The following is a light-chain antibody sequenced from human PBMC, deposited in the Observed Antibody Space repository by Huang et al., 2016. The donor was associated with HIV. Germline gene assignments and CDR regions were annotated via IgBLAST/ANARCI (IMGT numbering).Light chain of an antibody. CDR3: QQYKYWPRA. J-gene: IGKJ1*01. CDR2: DTS. V-gene: IGKV3-15*01. CDR1: QSVASN. Sequence: EIVMTQSPATLSVSPGERATLSCRASQSVASNLAWFQQKPGQAPRLLIFDTSTRATGIPARCSGSGSGTEFTLTISSLQSEDFAVYYCQQYKYWPRAFGQGTKVEIK.